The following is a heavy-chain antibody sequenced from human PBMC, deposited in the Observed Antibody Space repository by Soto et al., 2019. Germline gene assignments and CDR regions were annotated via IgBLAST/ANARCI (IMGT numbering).Heavy chain of an antibody. J-gene: IGHJ4*02. Sequence: TGGSLRLSCAASGFTFSSYSMNFVRQAPGKGLEWVSYISSSSTIYYADSVKGRFTISRDNAKNSLYLQMNSLRDEDTAVYYCARHETLHGDYDYWGQGTLVTVSS. D-gene: IGHD4-17*01. CDR3: ARHETLHGDYDY. CDR2: ISSSSTI. V-gene: IGHV3-48*02. CDR1: GFTFSSYS.